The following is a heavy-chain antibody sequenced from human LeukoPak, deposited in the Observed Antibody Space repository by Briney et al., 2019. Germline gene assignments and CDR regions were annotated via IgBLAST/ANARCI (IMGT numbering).Heavy chain of an antibody. CDR3: ARSPPPYYGVVDY. D-gene: IGHD4-17*01. CDR2: IYYSGST. CDR1: GGSISSSSYY. J-gene: IGHJ4*02. Sequence: SETLSLTCTVSGGSISSSSYYWGWIRQPPGKGLEWIGSIYYSGSTYYNPSLKSRVTISVDTSKNQFSLKLSSVTAADTAVYYCARSPPPYYGVVDYWGQGTLVTVSS. V-gene: IGHV4-39*07.